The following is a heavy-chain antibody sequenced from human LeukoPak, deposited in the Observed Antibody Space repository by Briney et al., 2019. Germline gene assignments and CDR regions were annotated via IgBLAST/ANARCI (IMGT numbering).Heavy chain of an antibody. D-gene: IGHD5-18*01. CDR1: GGSFSGYY. CDR3: ASDPRCSYGYYYYYYMHV. Sequence: PSETLSLTCAVYGGSFSGYYWSWIRQPPGKGLECIGEINHSGSTNYNPSLKSRVTISVDTYKNQFSLKLSSVTAADTAVYYCASDPRCSYGYYYYYYMHVWGKGTTVTVSS. CDR2: INHSGST. V-gene: IGHV4-34*01. J-gene: IGHJ6*03.